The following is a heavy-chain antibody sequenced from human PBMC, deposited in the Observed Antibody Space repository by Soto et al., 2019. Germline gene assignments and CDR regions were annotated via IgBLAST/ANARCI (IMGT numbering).Heavy chain of an antibody. Sequence: QVQLVESGGGVVQPGRSLRLSCAASGFSFSTYGMHWVRQAPGKGLEWVAVIWDDGTNKYYADSVKGRFTISRDNSKNTLYGQMNSLRAEDTAVYYCVRDLREDGCSSSSCFYFDYWGQGTLVTVSS. J-gene: IGHJ4*02. CDR2: IWDDGTNK. CDR1: GFSFSTYG. V-gene: IGHV3-33*01. D-gene: IGHD2-2*01. CDR3: VRDLREDGCSSSSCFYFDY.